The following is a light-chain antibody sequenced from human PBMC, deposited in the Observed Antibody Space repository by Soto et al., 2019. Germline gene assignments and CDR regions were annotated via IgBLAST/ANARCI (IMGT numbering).Light chain of an antibody. CDR1: QSIGTN. J-gene: IGKJ2*01. CDR3: QQYAGWPRT. CDR2: GAS. Sequence: ETVMTQSPATLSVSPGHRVTLSCRASQSIGTNLLWLQQSPGQPPRLLISGASDRVAGVPDRFSGSGSGTDFTLTISGLQSEDCAVYYCQQYAGWPRTFGQGTKLEIK. V-gene: IGKV3-15*01.